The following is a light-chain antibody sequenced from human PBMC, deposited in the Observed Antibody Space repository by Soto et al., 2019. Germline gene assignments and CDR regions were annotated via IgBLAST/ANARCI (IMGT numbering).Light chain of an antibody. CDR1: QSISGW. Sequence: TLSPGTLSLSPGERATLSCRASQSISGWLAWYQQKPGKAPKLLIFDVSTLESGVPSRFSGSGSGTEFTLTISSLQPDDFTTYYCQHSNSYPKPFGQGTKLDIK. CDR3: QHSNSYPKP. V-gene: IGKV1-5*01. J-gene: IGKJ1*01. CDR2: DVS.